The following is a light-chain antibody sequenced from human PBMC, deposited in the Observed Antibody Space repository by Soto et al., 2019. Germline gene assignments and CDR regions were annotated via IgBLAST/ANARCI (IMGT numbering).Light chain of an antibody. CDR3: QQYGSSPWT. CDR2: GAS. V-gene: IGKV3-20*01. CDR1: KSVSSSY. J-gene: IGKJ1*01. Sequence: EIVLTQSPGTLSLSPGERATLSCRASKSVSSSYLAWYQQKPGQAPRLLIYGASSRATGIPDRFSGSGSGTDFTLTISRLEPEDFAVHYCQQYGSSPWTFGQGTKVEIK.